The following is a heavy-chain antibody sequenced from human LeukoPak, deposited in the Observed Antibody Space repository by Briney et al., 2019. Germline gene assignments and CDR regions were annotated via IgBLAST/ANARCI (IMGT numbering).Heavy chain of an antibody. CDR2: IKEDRSEK. J-gene: IGHJ4*02. D-gene: IGHD3-22*01. V-gene: IGHV3-7*01. CDR1: GFTFITYW. Sequence: PGGSLRLSCAAPGFTFITYWKSWVRQAPGKGLEWVANIKEDRSEKYYGDSVKGRFTISRDNAKNSLYLQMNSLRAEHTAVYYCARDSSGYQWGQGTLVTVSS. CDR3: ARDSSGYQ.